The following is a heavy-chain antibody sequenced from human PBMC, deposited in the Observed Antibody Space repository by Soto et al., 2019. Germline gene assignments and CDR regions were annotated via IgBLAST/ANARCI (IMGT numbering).Heavy chain of an antibody. Sequence: GGSLRLSCAASGFTFSSYAMSWVRQAPGKGLEWVSAISGSGGSTYYADSVKGRFTISRDNSKNTLYLQMNSLRAEDTAVYYCAKDQRFIFGVVRPGVNYFDYWGQGNLVTVSS. D-gene: IGHD3-3*02. CDR2: ISGSGGST. CDR1: GFTFSSYA. V-gene: IGHV3-23*01. CDR3: AKDQRFIFGVVRPGVNYFDY. J-gene: IGHJ4*02.